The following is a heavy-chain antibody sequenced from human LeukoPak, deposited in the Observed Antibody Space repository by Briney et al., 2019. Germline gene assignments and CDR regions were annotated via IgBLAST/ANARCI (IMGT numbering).Heavy chain of an antibody. Sequence: GSLRLSCAASGFTFSTYSMNWVRQAPGKGLEWVSYISSSSSTIYYADSVKGRFTISRDSAKNSLYLQMNSLRAEDTAVYYCARGSTYYDSSGQVPFDYWGQGTPVTVSS. CDR3: ARGSTYYDSSGQVPFDY. CDR1: GFTFSTYS. D-gene: IGHD3-22*01. CDR2: ISSSSSTI. V-gene: IGHV3-48*01. J-gene: IGHJ4*02.